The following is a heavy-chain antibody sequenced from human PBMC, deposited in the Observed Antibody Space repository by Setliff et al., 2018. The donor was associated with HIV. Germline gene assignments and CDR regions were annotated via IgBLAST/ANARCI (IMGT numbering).Heavy chain of an antibody. V-gene: IGHV1-69*13. J-gene: IGHJ6*03. CDR1: GGTFSSYA. CDR3: ARGGEKLGSSWYYYYYYMDV. CDR2: IIPIFGTA. D-gene: IGHD6-13*01. Sequence: GASVKVSCKASGGTFSSYAISWVRQAPGQGLEWMGGIIPIFGTANYAQKCQGRVTITAYESTSTAYMWLSSLRSEDTAVCYCARGGEKLGSSWYYYYYYMDVWGKGTTVTVSS.